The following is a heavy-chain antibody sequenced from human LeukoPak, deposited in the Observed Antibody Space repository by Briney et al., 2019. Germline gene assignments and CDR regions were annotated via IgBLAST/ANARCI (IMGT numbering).Heavy chain of an antibody. J-gene: IGHJ4*02. CDR3: ARGTAAAGTYYFDY. CDR2: IKQDGSEK. D-gene: IGHD6-13*01. V-gene: IGHV3-7*01. Sequence: GGSLRLSCAASGFTFSSYWMSWARQAPGKGLEWVANIKQDGSEKYYVDSVKGRFTISRDNAKNSLYLQMNSLRAEDTAVYYCARGTAAAGTYYFDYWGQGTLVTVSS. CDR1: GFTFSSYW.